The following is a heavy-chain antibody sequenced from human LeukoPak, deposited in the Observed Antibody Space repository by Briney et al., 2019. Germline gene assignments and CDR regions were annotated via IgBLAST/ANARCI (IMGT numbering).Heavy chain of an antibody. CDR2: MSPNSGNT. CDR1: GYTFTSYD. CDR3: ARANGGGLDY. V-gene: IGHV1-8*02. Sequence: GASVKVSCKASGYTFTSYDINWVRQATGQGLEWMGWMSPNSGNTGYAQKFQGRVTMTRDTATGTVYLELSSLRSEDTAVYWCARANGGGLDYWGQGTLITVSS. D-gene: IGHD3-10*01. J-gene: IGHJ4*02.